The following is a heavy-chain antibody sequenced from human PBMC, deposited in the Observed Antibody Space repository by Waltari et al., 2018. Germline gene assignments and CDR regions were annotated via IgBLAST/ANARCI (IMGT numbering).Heavy chain of an antibody. CDR2: VSGDYENT. Sequence: VKLVQSGGEVKKPGASVKVSCKASGYTFISNGISWVRQAPGQGLEWVGWVSGDYENTKYAQKLQGRVSWTAETATNTAYMELTSLTADDTAVYYCAHSDYRSSWYTMDVWGQGTTVSVSS. D-gene: IGHD6-13*01. J-gene: IGHJ6*02. CDR3: AHSDYRSSWYTMDV. V-gene: IGHV1-18*01. CDR1: GYTFISNG.